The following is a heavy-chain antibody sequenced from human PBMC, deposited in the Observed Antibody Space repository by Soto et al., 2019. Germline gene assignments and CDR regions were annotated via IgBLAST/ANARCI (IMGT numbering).Heavy chain of an antibody. V-gene: IGHV3-7*02. J-gene: IGHJ4*02. CDR3: AKSLVQFYDYVWGSTNFDC. Sequence: GGSLRLSCAASGFTSGNYWMSWVRQAPGKGLEWVANIKQDGSEKFYMDSVKGRFTISRDNAKNSLYLQMNSLRAEDTAVYYCAKSLVQFYDYVWGSTNFDCWGQGTLVTVSS. CDR1: GFTSGNYW. D-gene: IGHD3-16*01. CDR2: IKQDGSEK.